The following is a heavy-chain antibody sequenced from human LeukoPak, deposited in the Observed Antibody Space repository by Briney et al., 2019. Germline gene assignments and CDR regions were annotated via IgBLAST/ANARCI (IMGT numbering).Heavy chain of an antibody. CDR2: INPSGGST. CDR1: GYTFTSYY. CDR3: ARAASSSGWYRGYYFDY. V-gene: IGHV1-46*01. Sequence: ASVKVSCKASGYTFTSYYMHWVRQAPGQGLEWMGIINPSGGSTSYAQKFQGRVTMTRDTSTSTVYMGLSSLRSEDTAVYYCARAASSSGWYRGYYFDYWGQGTLVTVSS. D-gene: IGHD6-19*01. J-gene: IGHJ4*02.